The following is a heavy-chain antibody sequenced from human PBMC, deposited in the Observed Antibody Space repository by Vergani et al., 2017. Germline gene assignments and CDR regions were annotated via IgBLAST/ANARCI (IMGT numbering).Heavy chain of an antibody. J-gene: IGHJ5*02. Sequence: QVQLVQSGAEVKKPGSSVKVSCKASGCTFTSYGISWGRQAPGQGLEWMGGISPNFGTPNYAQKFQARVTMTADESTSTPYMELSSLRSEDTAVYYCAYGPQNYVILTGYRRSNWFDPWGQGSLVTVSS. V-gene: IGHV1-69*01. D-gene: IGHD3-9*01. CDR3: AYGPQNYVILTGYRRSNWFDP. CDR1: GCTFTSYG. CDR2: ISPNFGTP.